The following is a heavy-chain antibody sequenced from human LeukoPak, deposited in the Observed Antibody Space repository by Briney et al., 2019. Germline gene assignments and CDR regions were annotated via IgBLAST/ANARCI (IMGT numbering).Heavy chain of an antibody. CDR2: IIPIFGTA. V-gene: IGHV1-69*06. D-gene: IGHD5/OR15-5a*01. CDR1: GGTFSSYA. J-gene: IGHJ3*02. Sequence: ASVKVSCKASGGTFSSYAISWVRQAPGQGLEWMGGIIPIFGTANYAQKFQGRVTITADKSTSTAYMELRSLRSDDTAVYYCAREGSVAPDAFDIWGQGTMVTVSS. CDR3: AREGSVAPDAFDI.